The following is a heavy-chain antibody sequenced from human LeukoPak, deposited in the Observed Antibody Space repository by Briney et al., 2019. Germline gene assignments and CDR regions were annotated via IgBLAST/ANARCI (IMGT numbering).Heavy chain of an antibody. J-gene: IGHJ3*02. Sequence: GASVKVSCKASGGTFSSCAISRVRQAPGQGLEWMGWINPNTANPTYAQDFTGRFVFSLDTSVNTAYLQISSLKAEDTAVYYCARGAKDSSGYSPTYAFDIWGQGTMVTVSS. CDR3: ARGAKDSSGYSPTYAFDI. CDR1: GGTFSSCA. D-gene: IGHD3-22*01. V-gene: IGHV7-4-1*02. CDR2: INPNTANP.